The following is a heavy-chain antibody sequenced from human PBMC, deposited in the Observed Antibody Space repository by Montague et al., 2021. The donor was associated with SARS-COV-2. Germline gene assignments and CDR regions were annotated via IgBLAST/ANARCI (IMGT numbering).Heavy chain of an antibody. CDR2: IHTSGNT. J-gene: IGHJ5*02. V-gene: IGHV4-4*07. D-gene: IGHD3-10*01. CDR1: GASITTYY. Sequence: SETLSLTCTVSGASITTYYWSWIRQSAGKGLEWIGRIHTSGNTNYNPTLRSRVTRSVDTSKNQFSLKLNSMTAADTAVYYCARKATSWCGELMGVWFDPWGQGTLVTVSS. CDR3: ARKATSWCGELMGVWFDP.